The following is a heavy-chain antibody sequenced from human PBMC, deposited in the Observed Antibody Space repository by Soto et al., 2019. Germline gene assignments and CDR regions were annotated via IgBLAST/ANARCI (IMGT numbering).Heavy chain of an antibody. CDR1: GGSISSSSYY. J-gene: IGHJ4*02. D-gene: IGHD3-22*01. CDR3: ARRRTPYYDSSGSIDY. V-gene: IGHV4-39*01. CDR2: IYYSGST. Sequence: SETLSLTCTVSGGSISSSSYYWGWIRQPPGKGLEWIGSIYYSGSTYYNPSLKSRVTISVDTSKNQFSLKLSSVTAADTAVYYCARRRTPYYDSSGSIDYWGQGTLVTVSS.